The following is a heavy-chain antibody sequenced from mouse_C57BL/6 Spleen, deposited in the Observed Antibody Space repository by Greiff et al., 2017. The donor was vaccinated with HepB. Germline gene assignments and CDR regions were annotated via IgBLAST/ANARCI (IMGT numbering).Heavy chain of an antibody. Sequence: VQLQQPGAELVKPGASVKLSCKASGYTFTSYWMHWVKQRPGQGLEWIGMIHPNSGSTNYNEKFKSKATLTVDKSSSTAYMQLSSLTSEDSAVYYCARSEYYYGSSLSWLAYWGQGTLVTVSA. V-gene: IGHV1-64*01. J-gene: IGHJ3*01. CDR1: GYTFTSYW. CDR3: ARSEYYYGSSLSWLAY. D-gene: IGHD1-1*01. CDR2: IHPNSGST.